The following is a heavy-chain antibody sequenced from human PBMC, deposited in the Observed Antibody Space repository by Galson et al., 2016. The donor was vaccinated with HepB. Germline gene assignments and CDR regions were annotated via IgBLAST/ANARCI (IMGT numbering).Heavy chain of an antibody. CDR3: ARGGCSSTSCPYYHHYGMDV. Sequence: SLRLSCAASGFTFGSYAMTWVRQATGKGLEWVSAIGTAGDTYYPGSVKGRFTISRENAENSLDLQMNSLRAGDTAVYYCARGGCSSTSCPYYHHYGMDVWGQGTTVTVSS. CDR2: IGTAGDT. V-gene: IGHV3-13*01. J-gene: IGHJ6*02. D-gene: IGHD2-2*01. CDR1: GFTFGSYA.